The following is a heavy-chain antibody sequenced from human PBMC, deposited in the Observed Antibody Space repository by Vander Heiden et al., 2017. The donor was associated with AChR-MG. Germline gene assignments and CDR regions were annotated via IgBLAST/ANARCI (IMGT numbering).Heavy chain of an antibody. Sequence: VQVVQSGAEVKKPGSSVKVPCKASGGSFISYAISWVRQAPGQGLEWMERIIPILGIANYAQKFQGRVTFTADKSTSTAYMELSSLRSDDTAVYYCARDPSGSYWFDPWGQGTLVTVSS. V-gene: IGHV1-69*04. D-gene: IGHD3-10*01. CDR3: ARDPSGSYWFDP. CDR1: GGSFISYA. J-gene: IGHJ5*02. CDR2: IIPILGIA.